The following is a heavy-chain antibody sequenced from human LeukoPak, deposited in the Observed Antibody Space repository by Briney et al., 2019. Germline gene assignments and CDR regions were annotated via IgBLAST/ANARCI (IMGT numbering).Heavy chain of an antibody. CDR2: ISTSSSAI. V-gene: IGHV3-48*01. CDR3: ARAYCSSTSCFE. CDR1: GFTFSSYG. J-gene: IGHJ4*02. D-gene: IGHD2-2*01. Sequence: GGSLRLSCAASGFTFSSYGMNWVRQAPGKGLEWVSCISTSSSAIYYADSVKGRFTISRDNAKNSLYLQMDSLRAEDTAVYYCARAYCSSTSCFEWGQGTLVTVSS.